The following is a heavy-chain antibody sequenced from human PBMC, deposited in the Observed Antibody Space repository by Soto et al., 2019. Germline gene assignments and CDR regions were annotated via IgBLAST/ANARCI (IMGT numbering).Heavy chain of an antibody. J-gene: IGHJ5*02. CDR3: ARGATIFGVASRGFDP. Sequence: EVQLVESGGGLVQPGGSLRLSCAASGFTFSSYWMHWVRQAPGKGPVWVSRINSDGSSTSYEDSVKGRFTISRDSAKNTLYLQMNSLRAEDTAVYYCARGATIFGVASRGFDPWGQGTLVIVSS. D-gene: IGHD3-3*01. CDR1: GFTFSSYW. CDR2: INSDGSST. V-gene: IGHV3-74*01.